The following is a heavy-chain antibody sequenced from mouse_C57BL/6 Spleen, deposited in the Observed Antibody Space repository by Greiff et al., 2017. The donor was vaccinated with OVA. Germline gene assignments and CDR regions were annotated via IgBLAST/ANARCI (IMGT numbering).Heavy chain of an antibody. Sequence: QVQLQQPGAELVKPGASVKMSCKASGYTFTSYWITWVKQRPGQGLEWIGDIYPGSGSTNYNEKFKSKATLTVDTSSSTAYMQLSSLTSEDSAVYYCAVPHTTVVEGWYFDVWGTGTTVTVSS. J-gene: IGHJ1*03. CDR3: AVPHTTVVEGWYFDV. D-gene: IGHD1-1*01. CDR2: IYPGSGST. CDR1: GYTFTSYW. V-gene: IGHV1-55*01.